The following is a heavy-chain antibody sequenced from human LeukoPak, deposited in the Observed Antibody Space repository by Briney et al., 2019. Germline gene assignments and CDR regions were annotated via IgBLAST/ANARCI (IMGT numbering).Heavy chain of an antibody. CDR3: ARKACSGGSCYRFDP. V-gene: IGHV1-2*02. D-gene: IGHD2-15*01. CDR2: INPKSGGT. Sequence: ASVKVSCKASGYTFTGYYMHWVRQAPGQGLEWMGWINPKSGGTNYAQKFQGRVTMTRDTAISTAYMELSRLRSDDTAVYYCARKACSGGSCYRFDPWGQGTLVTVSS. CDR1: GYTFTGYY. J-gene: IGHJ5*02.